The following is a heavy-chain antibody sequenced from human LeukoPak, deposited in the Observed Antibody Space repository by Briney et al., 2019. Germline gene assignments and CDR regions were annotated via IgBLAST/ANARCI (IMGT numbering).Heavy chain of an antibody. CDR3: ARVFRITKTTGMDV. D-gene: IGHD3-10*01. CDR2: ISYDGSNK. J-gene: IGHJ6*02. Sequence: PGGSLRLSCAASGFTFSSYGMHWVRQAPGKGLEWVAVISYDGSNKYYADSVKGRFTISRDNSKNTLYLQMNSLSAEDTAVYYCARVFRITKTTGMDVWGQGTTVTVSS. CDR1: GFTFSSYG. V-gene: IGHV3-30*03.